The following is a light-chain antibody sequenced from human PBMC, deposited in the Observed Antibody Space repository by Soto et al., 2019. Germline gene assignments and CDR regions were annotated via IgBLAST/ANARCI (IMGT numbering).Light chain of an antibody. CDR2: DVS. CDR1: SSDVGGYNY. J-gene: IGLJ1*01. Sequence: QSVLTQPASVSGSPGQSITISCTGTSSDVGGYNYVSWYQQHPGKAPKLMIYDVSNRPSGVSNRFSGSKSGNTASLTISWLQAEDDADYYCSSYTSSSTPDVFGTGTKLTVL. V-gene: IGLV2-14*01. CDR3: SSYTSSSTPDV.